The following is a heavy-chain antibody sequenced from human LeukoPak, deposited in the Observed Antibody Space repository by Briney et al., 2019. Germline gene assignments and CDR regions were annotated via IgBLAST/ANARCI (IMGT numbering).Heavy chain of an antibody. CDR3: ARDQYDTWSRRGNFDS. D-gene: IGHD3-3*01. J-gene: IGHJ4*02. CDR1: GFTFGKYW. V-gene: IGHV3-7*03. CDR2: IKLDGSEK. Sequence: GGSLRLSCVASGFTFGKYWMSWVRQAPGKGLEWVANIKLDGSEKNYVDSVKGRLTISRDNTKNSLYLQMNSLRAEDTTVFYCARDQYDTWSRRGNFDSWGQGTLVIVSS.